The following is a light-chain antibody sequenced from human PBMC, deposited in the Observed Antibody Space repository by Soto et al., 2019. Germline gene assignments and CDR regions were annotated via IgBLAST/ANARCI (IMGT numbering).Light chain of an antibody. CDR1: SSNIESNW. CDR3: ATWDDDLYTPI. J-gene: IGLJ2*01. V-gene: IGLV1-47*02. CDR2: NNN. Sequence: QSAVTQAPSVSGTPGQRVTISCSGSSSNIESNWVYWYQQLPGTAPKLLIYNNNQRPSGVPDRFSGSKSGTSASLAITGLRSDDGADYYCATWDDDLYTPIIGGGTKLTVL.